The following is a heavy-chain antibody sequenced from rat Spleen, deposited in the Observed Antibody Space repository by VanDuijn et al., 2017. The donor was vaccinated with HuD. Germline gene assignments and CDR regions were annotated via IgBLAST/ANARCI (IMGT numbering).Heavy chain of an antibody. J-gene: IGHJ3*01. D-gene: IGHD1-9*01. Sequence: EVQLVESGGGIVQPGRSLKLSCAASGFNFSSFPMAWVRQAPKKGLEWVASISTGGGNTYYRDSVKGRFTISRDNAKNTLYLQMDSLRSEDTATYYCARGGYNYGWFAYWGQGTLVTVSS. CDR3: ARGGYNYGWFAY. CDR2: ISTGGGNT. CDR1: GFNFSSFP. V-gene: IGHV5S13*01.